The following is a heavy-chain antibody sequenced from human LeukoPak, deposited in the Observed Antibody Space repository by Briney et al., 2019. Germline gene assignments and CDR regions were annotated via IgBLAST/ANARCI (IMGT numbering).Heavy chain of an antibody. V-gene: IGHV3-48*01. CDR1: EFTFSSYA. CDR2: IRSSSET. J-gene: IGHJ5*02. D-gene: IGHD5-12*01. CDR3: ARDAGNSGYGCDL. Sequence: GGSLRLSCAASEFTFSSYAMSWVRQAPGKGLEWVSHIRSSSETFYADSVKGRFTISRDNARNSLYLQMNNLRGEDTAIYYCARDAGNSGYGCDLWGQGTLVTVSS.